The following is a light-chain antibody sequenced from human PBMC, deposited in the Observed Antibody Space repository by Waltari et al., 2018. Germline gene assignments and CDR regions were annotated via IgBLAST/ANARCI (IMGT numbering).Light chain of an antibody. CDR2: EVT. CDR1: SSDVGGYHH. CDR3: SSYTTSNTWV. Sequence: QSALTQPASESGSPGQSITISCTGTSSDVGGYHHVSWYQHHPGKAPKLMIFEVTDRPSGVSNRFSGSKSGNTASLTISGLQAEDEADYYCSSYTTSNTWVFGGGTKVTVL. V-gene: IGLV2-14*01. J-gene: IGLJ3*02.